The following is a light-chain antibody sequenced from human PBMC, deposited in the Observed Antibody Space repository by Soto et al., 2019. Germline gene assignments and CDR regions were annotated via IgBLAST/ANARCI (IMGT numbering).Light chain of an antibody. J-gene: IGLJ1*01. Sequence: QSVLTQPPSVSGSPGQSVTISCTGTSSDVGSYNRVSWYQQPPGTAPKLMIYEVSNRPSGVPDRFSGSKSGNTASLTISGLQAEDEADYYCSSYTSSSHLGVFGTGTKLTVL. V-gene: IGLV2-18*02. CDR1: SSDVGSYNR. CDR2: EVS. CDR3: SSYTSSSHLGV.